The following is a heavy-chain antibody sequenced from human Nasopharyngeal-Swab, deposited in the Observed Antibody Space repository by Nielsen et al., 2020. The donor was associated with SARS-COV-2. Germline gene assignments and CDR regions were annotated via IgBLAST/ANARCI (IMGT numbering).Heavy chain of an antibody. CDR2: IIPIFGTA. D-gene: IGHD3-10*01. V-gene: IGHV1-69*13. CDR1: GGTFSSYA. J-gene: IGHJ3*02. Sequence: SVKVSCKASGGTFSSYAISWVRQAPGQGLEWMGGIIPIFGTANYAQKFQGRVTITADESTSTAYMELSSLRSEDTAVYYCARPYYGSGTGAFDTWGQGTMVTVSS. CDR3: ARPYYGSGTGAFDT.